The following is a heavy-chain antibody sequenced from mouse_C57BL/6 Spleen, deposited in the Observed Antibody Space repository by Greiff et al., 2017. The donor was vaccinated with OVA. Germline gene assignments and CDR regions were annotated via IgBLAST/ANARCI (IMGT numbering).Heavy chain of an antibody. V-gene: IGHV1-80*01. J-gene: IGHJ3*01. CDR2: IYPGDGDT. CDR1: GYAFRSYW. CDR3: ARGDGSSPWFAY. Sequence: VQLQESGAELVKPGASVKISCKASGYAFRSYWMNWVKQRPGKGLEWIGQIYPGDGDTNYNGKFKGKATLTADKSSSTAYMQLSSLTSEDSAVYFCARGDGSSPWFAYWGQGTLVTVSA. D-gene: IGHD1-1*01.